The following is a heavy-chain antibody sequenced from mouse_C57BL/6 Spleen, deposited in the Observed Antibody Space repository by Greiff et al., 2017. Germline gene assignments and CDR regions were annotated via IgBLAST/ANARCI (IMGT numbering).Heavy chain of an antibody. CDR2: IYPGDGDT. D-gene: IGHD3-3*01. CDR3: ARGRDAYAMDY. J-gene: IGHJ4*01. V-gene: IGHV1-82*01. Sequence: QVQLQQSGPELVKPGASVKISCKASGYAFSSSWMNWVKQRPGKGLEWIGRIYPGDGDTNYNGKFQGKATLTADKSSSTAYMQLSSLTSEDSAVYFCARGRDAYAMDYWGQGTSVTVSS. CDR1: GYAFSSSW.